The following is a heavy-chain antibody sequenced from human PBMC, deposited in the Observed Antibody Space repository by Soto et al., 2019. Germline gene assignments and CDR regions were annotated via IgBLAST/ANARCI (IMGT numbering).Heavy chain of an antibody. CDR2: IYYSGST. V-gene: IGHV4-61*01. CDR1: GGSVSSGSYY. D-gene: IGHD1-1*01. Sequence: PSETLSLTCTVSGGSVSSGSYYWSWIRQPPGKGLEWIGYIYYSGSTNYNPSLKSRVTISVDTSKNQFSLKLSSVTAADTAVYYCAIYTGIWNAEDLFDPWGKGTLVTVSS. J-gene: IGHJ5*02. CDR3: AIYTGIWNAEDLFDP.